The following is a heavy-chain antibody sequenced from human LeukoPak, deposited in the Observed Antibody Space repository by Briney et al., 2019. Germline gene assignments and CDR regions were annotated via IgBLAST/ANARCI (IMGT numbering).Heavy chain of an antibody. CDR1: GFTFGAYA. Sequence: GGSLRLSCSASGFTFGAYAMHWVRQSPGKGLEWVALISYDGSNEWYADSVKGRFTVSRDSAKNTLFLQINSLRVDDTAVYYCARGHPHGWELYLDYWGQGALVIVSS. D-gene: IGHD4-23*01. J-gene: IGHJ4*02. CDR3: ARGHPHGWELYLDY. V-gene: IGHV3-30*04. CDR2: ISYDGSNE.